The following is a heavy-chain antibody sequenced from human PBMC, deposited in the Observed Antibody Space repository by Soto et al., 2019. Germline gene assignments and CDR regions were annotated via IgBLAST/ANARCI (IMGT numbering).Heavy chain of an antibody. D-gene: IGHD4-17*01. CDR1: GFTFSSYS. J-gene: IGHJ4*02. V-gene: IGHV3-21*01. Sequence: PGGSLRLSCAASGFTFSSYSINWVRQAPGKGLEWVSSISSSSYIYYADSVKGRFTISSDNAKNSLYLQLNSLRAEDTAVYYCARPQTTVTKKYLDYGGQGPSVPVSP. CDR3: ARPQTTVTKKYLDY. CDR2: ISSSSYI.